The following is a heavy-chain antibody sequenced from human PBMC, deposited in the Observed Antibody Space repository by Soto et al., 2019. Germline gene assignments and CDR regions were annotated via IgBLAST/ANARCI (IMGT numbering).Heavy chain of an antibody. J-gene: IGHJ5*02. D-gene: IGHD3-10*01. CDR3: AGGRDTVVRGVMNWFDP. Sequence: AASVKVSCKASGHAFIDYAMHWVRQAPGQRPEWMGWINPANGDTRYSPKFQGRVTMTRDTSTNTAYMELRSLRSDDTAVYYCAGGRDTVVRGVMNWFDPWGQGTLVTVSS. V-gene: IGHV1-3*01. CDR2: INPANGDT. CDR1: GHAFIDYA.